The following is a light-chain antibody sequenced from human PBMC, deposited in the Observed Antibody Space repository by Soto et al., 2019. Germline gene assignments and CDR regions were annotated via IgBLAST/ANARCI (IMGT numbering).Light chain of an antibody. Sequence: DIQLTQSPSFLSASVGDRVTITCRASQGISSYLAWYQQKPGKAPKLLIYAASTLQSGVPSRFSGSGSGTEFTLTISSLQPEDFAVYYCQQYNNWPRTLGQGTKVDIK. CDR2: AAS. V-gene: IGKV1-9*01. CDR3: QQYNNWPRT. CDR1: QGISSY. J-gene: IGKJ1*01.